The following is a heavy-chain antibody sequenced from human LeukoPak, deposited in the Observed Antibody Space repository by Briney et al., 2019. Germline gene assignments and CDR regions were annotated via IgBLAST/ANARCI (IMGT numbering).Heavy chain of an antibody. V-gene: IGHV3-30*03. CDR1: GFTFSSYG. CDR3: ARDLAD. CDR2: ISYDGSNK. J-gene: IGHJ4*02. Sequence: GGSLRLSCAASGFTFSSYGMHWVRQAPGKGLEWVAFISYDGSNKNYADSVTGRFTISRDNSKNTLYLQMNSLRAEDTAVYYCARDLADWGQGTLVTVSS. D-gene: IGHD6-19*01.